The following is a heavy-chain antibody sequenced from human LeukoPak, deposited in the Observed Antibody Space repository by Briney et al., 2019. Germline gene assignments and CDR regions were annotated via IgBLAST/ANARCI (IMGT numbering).Heavy chain of an antibody. Sequence: PSETLSLTCTVSGGSISSYYWSWIRQPPGKGLEWIGSIYYSGSTYYNPSLKSRVTISVDTSKNQFSLKLSSVTAADTAVYYCVLDFWSGYPPYYFDYWGQGTLVTVSS. CDR1: GGSISSYY. J-gene: IGHJ4*02. D-gene: IGHD3-3*01. V-gene: IGHV4-59*05. CDR2: IYYSGST. CDR3: VLDFWSGYPPYYFDY.